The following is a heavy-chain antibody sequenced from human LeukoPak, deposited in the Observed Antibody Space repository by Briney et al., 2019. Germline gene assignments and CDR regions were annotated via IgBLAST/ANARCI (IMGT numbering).Heavy chain of an antibody. CDR2: INPNSGGT. V-gene: IGHV1-2*02. Sequence: ASVKVSCKASGYTFTGYYMHWVRQAPGQGLEWMGWINPNSGGTNYAQKFQGRVTMTRDTSISTAYMELSRLRSDDTAVYYCATKGRDGYLIWGSHLDYFDYWGQGTLVTVSS. CDR1: GYTFTGYY. D-gene: IGHD5-24*01. CDR3: ATKGRDGYLIWGSHLDYFDY. J-gene: IGHJ4*02.